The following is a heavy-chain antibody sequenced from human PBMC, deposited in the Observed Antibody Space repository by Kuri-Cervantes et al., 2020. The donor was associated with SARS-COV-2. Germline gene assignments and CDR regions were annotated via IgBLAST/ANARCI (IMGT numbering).Heavy chain of an antibody. V-gene: IGHV3-11*05. CDR1: GFTFSDYY. CDR3: AKDQDYYDSSGQFDY. CDR2: ISSSGTYT. Sequence: GESLKISCAASGFTFSDYYMSWIRQAPGKGLEWLSYISSSGTYTNYADSVKGRFTISRDNSKNTLYLQMNSLRAEDTAVYYCAKDQDYYDSSGQFDYWGQGTLITVSS. J-gene: IGHJ4*02. D-gene: IGHD3-22*01.